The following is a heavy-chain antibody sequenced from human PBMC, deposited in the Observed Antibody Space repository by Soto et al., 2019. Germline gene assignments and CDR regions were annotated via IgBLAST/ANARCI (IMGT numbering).Heavy chain of an antibody. CDR1: GFTFSSYG. CDR2: ISYDGSNK. V-gene: IGHV3-30*18. D-gene: IGHD3-22*01. J-gene: IGHJ6*02. Sequence: PGGSLRLSCAASGFTFSSYGMHWVRQAPGKGLEWVAVISYDGSNKYYADSVKGRFTISRDNSKNTLYLQMNSLRAEDTAVYYCAKDQYDSSGYYWPLSLYGMEVWGQGTTVTVSS. CDR3: AKDQYDSSGYYWPLSLYGMEV.